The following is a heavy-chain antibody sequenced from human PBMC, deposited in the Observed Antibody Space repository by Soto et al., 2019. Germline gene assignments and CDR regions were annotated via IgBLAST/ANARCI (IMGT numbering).Heavy chain of an antibody. CDR2: IYLDGIAT. D-gene: IGHD1-26*01. V-gene: IGHV3-74*01. Sequence: EVQLVESGGGVVQPGGSLRLSCTASGFTFNTHWMHWVRQAPGKGLVWVSRIYLDGIATNYADSVKGRLTVSRDNAKNTVYLHVNTLRDEDTAVYYCARGGAMGVDYWGQGTLVTVSS. CDR1: GFTFNTHW. J-gene: IGHJ4*02. CDR3: ARGGAMGVDY.